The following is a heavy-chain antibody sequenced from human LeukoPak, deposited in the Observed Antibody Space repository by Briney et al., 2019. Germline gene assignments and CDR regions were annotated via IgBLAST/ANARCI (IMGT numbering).Heavy chain of an antibody. Sequence: SGGSLRLSCAASGFTFISYAMSWVRQAPGKGLEWVSAISGSGGSTYYADSVKGRFTISRDNSKNTLYLQMNSLRAEDTAVYYCAKESLLWFALVVWYMDVWGKGTTVTVSS. CDR2: ISGSGGST. D-gene: IGHD3-10*01. V-gene: IGHV3-23*01. CDR3: AKESLLWFALVVWYMDV. J-gene: IGHJ6*03. CDR1: GFTFISYA.